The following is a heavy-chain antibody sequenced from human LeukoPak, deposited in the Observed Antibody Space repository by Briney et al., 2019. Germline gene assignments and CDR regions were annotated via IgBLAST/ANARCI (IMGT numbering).Heavy chain of an antibody. V-gene: IGHV4-4*07. Sequence: SETLSLTCTVSGGSISSYYWSWIRQPAGKGLEWIGRIYTSGSTNYNPSLKSRVTMSVDTSKNQFSLKLSSVTAADTAVYYCAREITYSWELRYYYCYMDVWGKGTTVTISS. CDR3: AREITYSWELRYYYCYMDV. CDR2: IYTSGST. D-gene: IGHD1-26*01. CDR1: GGSISSYY. J-gene: IGHJ6*03.